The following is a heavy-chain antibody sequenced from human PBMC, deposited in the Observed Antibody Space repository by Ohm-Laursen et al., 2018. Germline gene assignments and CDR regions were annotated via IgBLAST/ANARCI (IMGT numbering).Heavy chain of an antibody. CDR2: INSDGSAT. CDR3: ARDRWAGLDV. CDR1: GFTFSSYW. V-gene: IGHV3-74*01. Sequence: SLRLSCAASGFTFSSYWMHWVRQAPGKGLVWVSHINSDGSATTYADSVKGRFTISRDNAKNTLYLQMNSLRAEDTAVYYCARDRWAGLDVWGQGTTVTVSS. D-gene: IGHD4-23*01. J-gene: IGHJ6*02.